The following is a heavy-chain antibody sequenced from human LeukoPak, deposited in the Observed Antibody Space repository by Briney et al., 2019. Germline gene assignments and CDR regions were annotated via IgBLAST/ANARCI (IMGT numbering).Heavy chain of an antibody. J-gene: IGHJ4*02. V-gene: IGHV3-74*01. CDR3: ARDLARIVVVVAATRGPFDY. Sequence: GGSLRLSCAASGFTFSSYWMHWVRQAPGKGLVWVSRINSDGSSTSYADSVKGRFTISRDNAKNSLYLQMNSLRAEDTAVYYCARDLARIVVVVAATRGPFDYWGQGTLVTVSS. D-gene: IGHD2-15*01. CDR2: INSDGSST. CDR1: GFTFSSYW.